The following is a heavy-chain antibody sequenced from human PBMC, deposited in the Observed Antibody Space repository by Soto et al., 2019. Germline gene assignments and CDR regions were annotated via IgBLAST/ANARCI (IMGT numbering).Heavy chain of an antibody. CDR3: ARETVGYCSGGRCSSYSYYYYLDV. CDR2: ISAYNGNT. V-gene: IGHV1-18*01. J-gene: IGHJ6*03. CDR1: GYTFTSYG. Sequence: QVQLVQSGAEVKRPGASVKVSCKASGYTFTSYGISWVRQAPGQGREWMGWISAYNGNTNYAQKLQGRVTMTTDTSTSTAYMELRSLRSDDTAVYYCARETVGYCSGGRCSSYSYYYYLDVWGKGTTVTVSS. D-gene: IGHD2-15*01.